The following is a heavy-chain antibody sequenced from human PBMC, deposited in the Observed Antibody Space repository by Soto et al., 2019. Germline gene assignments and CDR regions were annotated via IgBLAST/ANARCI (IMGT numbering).Heavy chain of an antibody. J-gene: IGHJ4*02. V-gene: IGHV1-69*02. CDR1: GGTFSSYT. CDR2: IIPILGIA. D-gene: IGHD3-10*01. CDR3: AARPQVRGADFDY. Sequence: QVQLVQSGAEVKKPGSSVKVSCKASGGTFSSYTISWVRQAPGQGLEWMGRIIPILGIANYAQKFQGRVTITADKSTSTAYMELSSLRAEDTAVYYCAARPQVRGADFDYLGQGTLVTVSS.